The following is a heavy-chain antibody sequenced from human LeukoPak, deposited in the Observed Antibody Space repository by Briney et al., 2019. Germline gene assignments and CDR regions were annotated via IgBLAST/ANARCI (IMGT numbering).Heavy chain of an antibody. Sequence: TSETLSLTCTASGGSISSYYWSWIRQPPGKGLEWIGYIYYTGSTNYNPSLKSRLTISIDTPNNQFSLKLSSVTAADTAIYYCARHIVLMVRDGWFDPWGQGTLVTVSS. CDR2: IYYTGST. V-gene: IGHV4-59*08. CDR1: GGSISSYY. CDR3: ARHIVLMVRDGWFDP. J-gene: IGHJ5*02. D-gene: IGHD2-8*01.